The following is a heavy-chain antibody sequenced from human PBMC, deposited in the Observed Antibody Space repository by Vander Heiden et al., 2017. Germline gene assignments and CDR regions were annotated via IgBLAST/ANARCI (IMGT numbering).Heavy chain of an antibody. V-gene: IGHV3-9*01. J-gene: IGHJ4*02. CDR2: ISWNSGSV. CDR3: ARYIKYNWNYGHFDY. CDR1: ASTVDDYA. D-gene: IGHD1-7*01. Sequence: EVPLVDPGGRLVQPGRSLRLPCAASASTVDDYAMPLFRQATGEGLEWVSGISWNSGSVGYANSVRGRFTISRDNAKNSLYLQMNRLRAKDTALYYCARYIKYNWNYGHFDYWGQGTLVTVSS.